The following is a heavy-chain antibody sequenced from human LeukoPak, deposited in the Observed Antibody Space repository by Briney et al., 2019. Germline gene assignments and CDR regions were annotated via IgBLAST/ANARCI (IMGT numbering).Heavy chain of an antibody. J-gene: IGHJ4*02. CDR2: INPNTGGT. V-gene: IGHV1-2*02. Sequence: GASVKVSCKASGYTFTGYYIHWVRQAPGQGLEWMGWINPNTGGTNYAQEFQGRVTMTRDTSISTAYMELSRLRSDDTAVYYCAPSGTYRSTDYYFDYWGQGTLVTVSS. CDR1: GYTFTGYY. D-gene: IGHD1-26*01. CDR3: APSGTYRSTDYYFDY.